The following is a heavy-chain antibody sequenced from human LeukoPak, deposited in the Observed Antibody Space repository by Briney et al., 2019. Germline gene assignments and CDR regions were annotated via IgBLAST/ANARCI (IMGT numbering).Heavy chain of an antibody. CDR1: GFTFSSYE. D-gene: IGHD3-10*01. CDR3: ARGPYGLVY. Sequence: PGGSLRLSCAASGFTFSSYEMNWVRQAPGKGLELVSYISSSGSTIYYADSVKGRFTISRDNDQNSLYLQMNSLRAEDTALYYCARGPYGLVYWGQGALVTVSS. V-gene: IGHV3-48*03. J-gene: IGHJ4*02. CDR2: ISSSGSTI.